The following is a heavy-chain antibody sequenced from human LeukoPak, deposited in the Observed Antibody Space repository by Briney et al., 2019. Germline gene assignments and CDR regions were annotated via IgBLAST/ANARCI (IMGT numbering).Heavy chain of an antibody. D-gene: IGHD2/OR15-2a*01. CDR1: GGSISSGSYY. CDR3: ARDRSVIDY. J-gene: IGHJ4*02. V-gene: IGHV4-61*01. CDR2: IYYSGST. Sequence: PSQTLSLTCTVSGGSISSGSYYWSWIRQPPGKGLEWIGYIYYSGSTNYNPSLKSRVTISVDTSKNQFSLKLSSVTAADTAVYYCARDRSVIDYWGQGTLVTVSS.